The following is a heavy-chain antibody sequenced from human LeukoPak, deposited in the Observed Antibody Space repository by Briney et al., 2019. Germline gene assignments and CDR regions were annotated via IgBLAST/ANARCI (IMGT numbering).Heavy chain of an antibody. CDR2: IKEDGSQK. V-gene: IGHV3-7*01. J-gene: IGHJ4*02. Sequence: GGSLRLSCAASGFTISSYWMSWVRQAPGEVLEWVANIKEDGSQKYYVDSVKGRFTISRDNAKNSVSLQMNSLRAEDTAVYYCARSVRREEPINYWGQGTLVTVSS. CDR3: ARSVRREEPINY. D-gene: IGHD5-12*01. CDR1: GFTISSYW.